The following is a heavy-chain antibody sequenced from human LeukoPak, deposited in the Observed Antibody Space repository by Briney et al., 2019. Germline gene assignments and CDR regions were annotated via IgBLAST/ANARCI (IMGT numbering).Heavy chain of an antibody. Sequence: GGSPRLSCAASGFTFSSYGMHWVRQAPGKGLEWVAFIRYDGSNKYYADSVKGRFTISRDNSKNTLYLQMNSLRAEDTAVYYCAKDVSRILTGARNYFDSWGQGTLVTVSS. CDR2: IRYDGSNK. J-gene: IGHJ4*02. CDR1: GFTFSSYG. V-gene: IGHV3-30*02. CDR3: AKDVSRILTGARNYFDS. D-gene: IGHD3-9*01.